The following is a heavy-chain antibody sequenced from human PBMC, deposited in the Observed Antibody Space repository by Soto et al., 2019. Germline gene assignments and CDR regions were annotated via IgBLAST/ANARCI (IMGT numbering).Heavy chain of an antibody. CDR2: INPNSGGT. CDR3: ARGHVPYYYDTSGYYS. Sequence: ASVKVSCKASGYTFTGYYMHWVRQAPGQGLEWMGWINPNSGGTNYAQKFQGRVTMTRDTSISTAYMELSRLRSDDTAVYYCARGHVPYYYDTSGYYSWGQGTLVTVSS. V-gene: IGHV1-2*02. CDR1: GYTFTGYY. D-gene: IGHD3-22*01. J-gene: IGHJ4*02.